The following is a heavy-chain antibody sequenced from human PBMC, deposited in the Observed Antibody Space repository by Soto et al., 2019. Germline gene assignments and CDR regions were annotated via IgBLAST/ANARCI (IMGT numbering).Heavy chain of an antibody. CDR3: ARHGSGYCSGGSCLLPINWFDP. CDR1: GYSFTSYW. J-gene: IGHJ5*02. V-gene: IGHV5-51*01. CDR2: IYPGDSDT. D-gene: IGHD2-15*01. Sequence: PGESLKISCKGSGYSFTSYWIGWVRQMPGKGLEWMGIIYPGDSDTRYGPSFQGQVTISADKSISTAYLQWSSLKASDTAMYYCARHGSGYCSGGSCLLPINWFDPWGQGTLVTVSS.